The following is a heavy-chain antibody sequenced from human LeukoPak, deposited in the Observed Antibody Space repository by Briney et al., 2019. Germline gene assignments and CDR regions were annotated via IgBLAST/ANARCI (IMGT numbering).Heavy chain of an antibody. CDR2: IQYRGDS. J-gene: IGHJ5*02. Sequence: SSETLSLTCTVSGGSISSSSYYWGWIRQPPGKGLEWIGNIQYRGDSYYNPSLKSRVTISLDTSKNQFSLKLSSVTAADTAVYYCARRIWYSGSHGYWFDPWGQGTLVTVSS. D-gene: IGHD1-26*01. V-gene: IGHV4-39*01. CDR1: GGSISSSSYY. CDR3: ARRIWYSGSHGYWFDP.